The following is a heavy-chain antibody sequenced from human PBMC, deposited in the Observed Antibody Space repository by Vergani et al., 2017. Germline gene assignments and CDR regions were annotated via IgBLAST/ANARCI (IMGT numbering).Heavy chain of an antibody. CDR1: GFTFSSYE. D-gene: IGHD2-2*01. J-gene: IGHJ5*02. CDR3: AKVYNIVVVPAAIGWFDP. Sequence: EVQLVESGGGLVQPGGSLRLSCAASGFTFSSYEMNWVRQAPGKGLEWVSYISSSGSTIYYADSVKGRFTISRDNSKNTLYLQMNSLRAEDTAVYYCAKVYNIVVVPAAIGWFDPWGQGTLVTVSS. V-gene: IGHV3-48*03. CDR2: ISSSGSTI.